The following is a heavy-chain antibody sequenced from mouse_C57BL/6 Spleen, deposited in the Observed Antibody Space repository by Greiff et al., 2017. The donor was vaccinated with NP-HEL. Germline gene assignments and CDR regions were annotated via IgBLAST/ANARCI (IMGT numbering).Heavy chain of an antibody. D-gene: IGHD2-3*01. CDR3: ARSYDGYSYYAMDY. J-gene: IGHJ4*01. CDR2: IRNKANGYTT. Sequence: EVKLVESGGGLVQPGGSLSLSCAASGFTFTDYYMSWVRQPPGKALEWLGFIRNKANGYTTEYSASVKGRFTISRDNSQSILYLQMNALRAEDSATYYCARSYDGYSYYAMDYWGQGTSVTVSS. CDR1: GFTFTDYY. V-gene: IGHV7-3*01.